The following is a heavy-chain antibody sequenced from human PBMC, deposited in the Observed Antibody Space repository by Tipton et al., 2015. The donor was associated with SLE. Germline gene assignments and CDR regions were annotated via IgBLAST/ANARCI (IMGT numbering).Heavy chain of an antibody. CDR2: IRSKAYGGTT. D-gene: IGHD3-3*01. CDR3: AKDQPIFGSADI. CDR1: GFTFGDYA. Sequence: SLRLSCTASGFTFGDYAMSWFRQAPGKGLEWVGFIRSKAYGGTTEYAASVKGRFTISRDNSKNTLYLQMNSLRAEDTAVYYCAKDQPIFGSADIWGQGTMVTVSS. V-gene: IGHV3-49*03. J-gene: IGHJ3*02.